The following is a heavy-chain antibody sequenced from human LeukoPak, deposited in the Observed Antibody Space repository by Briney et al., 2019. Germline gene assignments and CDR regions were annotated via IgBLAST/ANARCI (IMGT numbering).Heavy chain of an antibody. J-gene: IGHJ6*02. CDR1: GLTFNNYA. V-gene: IGHV3-23*01. CDR3: ATSWGPDTSAFRWGRDGMDV. Sequence: LRLSCAVSGLTFNNYAMSWVRQAPGKGLEWVSAISKSGDHTYYAASAKGRFTIYRDNSKNTQYLQMNSLRAEDTAVYYCATSWGPDTSAFRWGRDGMDVWGQGTTVIVS. CDR2: ISKSGDHT. D-gene: IGHD3-16*01.